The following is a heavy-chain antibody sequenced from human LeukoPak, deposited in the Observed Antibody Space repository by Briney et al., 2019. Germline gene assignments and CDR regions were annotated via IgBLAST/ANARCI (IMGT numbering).Heavy chain of an antibody. CDR1: GGSISSSSYY. V-gene: IGHV4-39*01. Sequence: PSETLSLTCTVSGGSISSSSYYWGWLRQPPGKGLKWIANIYYSATTYYNPSLESRVTISVDTSKNQCSLKVNSVTAADTAVYYCARGDHSSGWYFSSGYDYCGQGTLVTVSS. J-gene: IGHJ4*02. CDR2: IYYSATT. D-gene: IGHD6-19*01. CDR3: ARGDHSSGWYFSSGYDY.